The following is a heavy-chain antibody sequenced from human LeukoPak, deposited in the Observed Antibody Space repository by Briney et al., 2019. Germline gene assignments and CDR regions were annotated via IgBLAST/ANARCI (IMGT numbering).Heavy chain of an antibody. CDR3: AKRGVVIRVILVGFHKEAYYFDS. CDR1: GITLSNYG. D-gene: IGHD3-22*01. J-gene: IGHJ4*02. V-gene: IGHV3-23*01. CDR2: ISGSGGGT. Sequence: QSGGSLRLSCAVSGITLSNYGMSWVRQAPGKGLEWVAGISGSGGGTNYADSVKGRFTISRDYPKNTLYLQMNSLGAEDTAVYFCAKRGVVIRVILVGFHKEAYYFDSWGQGALVTVSS.